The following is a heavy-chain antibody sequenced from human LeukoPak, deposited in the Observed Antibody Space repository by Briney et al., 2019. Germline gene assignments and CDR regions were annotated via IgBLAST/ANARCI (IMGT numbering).Heavy chain of an antibody. CDR3: ARAYSSSSRLFDY. V-gene: IGHV4-34*01. J-gene: IGHJ4*02. Sequence: SETLSLTCAVYGGSFSGYYWSWLRQPPGKGLEWIGEINHSGSTNYNPSLKSRVTISVDTSKNQFSLKLSSVTAADTAVYYCARAYSSSSRLFDYWGQGTQVTVSS. CDR2: INHSGST. CDR1: GGSFSGYY. D-gene: IGHD6-6*01.